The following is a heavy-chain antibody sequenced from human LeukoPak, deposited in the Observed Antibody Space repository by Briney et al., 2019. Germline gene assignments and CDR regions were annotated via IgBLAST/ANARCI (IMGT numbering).Heavy chain of an antibody. CDR3: ARQGYGGHSQGAADY. V-gene: IGHV1-18*01. CDR1: GCTFTNYG. J-gene: IGHJ4*02. Sequence: ASVKVSCKASGCTFTNYGFSWVRQAPGQGLEWMGWITAYNGNTNYAQKLQGRVTMTTDTSTSTAYMELRSLRSDDTAVYYCARQGYGGHSQGAADYWGQGTLVTVSS. D-gene: IGHD4-23*01. CDR2: ITAYNGNT.